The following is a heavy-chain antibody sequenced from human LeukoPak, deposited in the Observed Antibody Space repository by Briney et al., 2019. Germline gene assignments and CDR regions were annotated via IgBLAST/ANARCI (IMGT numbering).Heavy chain of an antibody. CDR1: GGSISSYY. CDR3: ARDIWDGSGSYYQSSGYYYMDV. D-gene: IGHD3-10*01. V-gene: IGHV4-34*01. J-gene: IGHJ6*03. Sequence: SETLSLTCTVSGGSISSYYWSWIRQPPGKGLEWIGEINHSGSTNYNPSLKSRVTISVDTSKNQFSLQLNSVTPEDTAVYYCARDIWDGSGSYYQSSGYYYMDVWGKGTTVTVSS. CDR2: INHSGST.